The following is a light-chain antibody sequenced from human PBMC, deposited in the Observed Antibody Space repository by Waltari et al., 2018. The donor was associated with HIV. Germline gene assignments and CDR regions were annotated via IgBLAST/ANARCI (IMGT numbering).Light chain of an antibody. CDR2: DAF. CDR3: QQRSNWPHT. Sequence: EIVLTQSPATLSLSPGERATLSCRASQSVSSYLAWYQQKPGQAPRLLVYDAFNRATGTPARFSGSGSGTDFTLTISSLEPEDFAVYYCQQRSNWPHTFGQGTKLEIK. J-gene: IGKJ2*01. CDR1: QSVSSY. V-gene: IGKV3-11*01.